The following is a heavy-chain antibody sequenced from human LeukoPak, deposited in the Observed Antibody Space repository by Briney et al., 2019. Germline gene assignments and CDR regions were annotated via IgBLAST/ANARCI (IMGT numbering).Heavy chain of an antibody. CDR1: GFTVSSNY. CDR3: AKLGGNYSPYYSYMDV. CDR2: ISASGTIT. J-gene: IGHJ6*03. D-gene: IGHD1-26*01. Sequence: PGGSLRLSCAASGFTVSSNYMSWVRQAPGKGLEWVSVISASGTITNYADSVKGRFTVSRDKSKNTLVLQMDSLRAEDTAVYYCAKLGGNYSPYYSYMDVWGKGTTVTVSS. V-gene: IGHV3-23*01.